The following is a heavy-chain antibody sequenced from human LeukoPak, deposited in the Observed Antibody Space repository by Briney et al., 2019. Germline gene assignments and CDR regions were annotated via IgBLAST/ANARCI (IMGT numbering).Heavy chain of an antibody. CDR1: GFTFSSYS. CDR3: ARGPRRDSSGYFLNY. V-gene: IGHV3-21*01. CDR2: ISSSSSYI. J-gene: IGHJ4*02. D-gene: IGHD3-22*01. Sequence: PGGSLGLSCAASGFTFSSYSMNWVRQAPGKGLGWVSSISSSSSYIYYADSVKGRFTISRDNAKNSLYLQMNSLRAEDTAVYYCARGPRRDSSGYFLNYWGQGTLVTVSS.